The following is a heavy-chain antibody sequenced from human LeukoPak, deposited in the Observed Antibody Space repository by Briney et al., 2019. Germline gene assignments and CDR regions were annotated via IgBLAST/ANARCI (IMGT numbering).Heavy chain of an antibody. J-gene: IGHJ4*02. D-gene: IGHD3-10*01. CDR2: IYPRDSRT. Sequence: GESLKISCKGYGYSFSSYWIAWVRQAPGKGLEWMGVIYPRDSRTTYSPSFQGQVTISADKSISTAYLQWSSPKASDTAIYYCARHLSSITSSPNYWGPGTLVTVSS. V-gene: IGHV5-51*01. CDR1: GYSFSSYW. CDR3: ARHLSSITSSPNY.